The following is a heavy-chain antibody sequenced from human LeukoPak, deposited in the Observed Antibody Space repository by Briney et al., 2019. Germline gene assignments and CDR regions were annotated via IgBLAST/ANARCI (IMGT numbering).Heavy chain of an antibody. Sequence: SQTLSLTCSVSGGSISSGGNYWSWLRQLPGKGLEWIGYIYYVGNTNFNPSLKSRVTISVDTSKNQFSLKLSSVTAADTAVYYCARLTPQLRFLEWLPDYWGQGTLVTVSS. CDR2: IYYVGNT. V-gene: IGHV4-30-4*08. CDR1: GGSISSGGNY. J-gene: IGHJ4*02. CDR3: ARLTPQLRFLEWLPDY. D-gene: IGHD3-3*01.